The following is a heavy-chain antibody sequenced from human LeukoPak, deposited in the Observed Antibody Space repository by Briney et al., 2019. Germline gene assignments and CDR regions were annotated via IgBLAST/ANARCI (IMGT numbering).Heavy chain of an antibody. CDR3: ARDSIGENYDILTGYYTGGFDY. V-gene: IGHV3-30*04. D-gene: IGHD3-9*01. J-gene: IGHJ4*02. CDR1: GFTFSSYA. Sequence: GGSLRLSCAASGFTFSSYAMHWVSQAPGKGLEWVAVISYDGSNKYYADSVKGRFTISRDNSKNTLYLQMNSLRAEDTAVYYCARDSIGENYDILTGYYTGGFDYWGQGTLVTVSS. CDR2: ISYDGSNK.